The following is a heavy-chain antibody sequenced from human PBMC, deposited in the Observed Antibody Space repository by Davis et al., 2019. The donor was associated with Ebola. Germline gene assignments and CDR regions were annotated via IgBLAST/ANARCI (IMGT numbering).Heavy chain of an antibody. Sequence: PGGSLRLSCTVSGGSISSYYWSWIRQPPGKGLEWIGYIYYSGSTNYNPSLKSRVTISVDTSKNQFSLKLSSVTAADTAVYYCARGRGRYCSSTSCYVFDYWGQGTLVTVSS. CDR1: GGSISSYY. D-gene: IGHD2-2*01. V-gene: IGHV4-59*01. J-gene: IGHJ4*02. CDR2: IYYSGST. CDR3: ARGRGRYCSSTSCYVFDY.